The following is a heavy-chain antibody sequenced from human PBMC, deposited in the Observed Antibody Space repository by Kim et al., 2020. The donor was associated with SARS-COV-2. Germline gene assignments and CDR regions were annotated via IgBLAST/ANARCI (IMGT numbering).Heavy chain of an antibody. D-gene: IGHD3-16*01. V-gene: IGHV1-69*04. CDR1: GGTFSSYA. J-gene: IGHJ6*03. Sequence: SVKVSCKASGGTFSSYAISWVRQAPGQGLEWMGRIIPILGIANYAQKFQGRVTITADKSTSTAYMELSSLRSEDTAVYYCARERFRLALGYYYYMDVWGKGTTVTVSS. CDR3: ARERFRLALGYYYYMDV. CDR2: IIPILGIA.